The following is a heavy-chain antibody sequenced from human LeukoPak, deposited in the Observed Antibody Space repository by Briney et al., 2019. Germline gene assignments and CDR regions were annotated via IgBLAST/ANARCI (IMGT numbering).Heavy chain of an antibody. J-gene: IGHJ5*02. CDR1: GYTFTSYY. D-gene: IGHD6-19*01. V-gene: IGHV1-46*01. CDR3: ARRAVAGTTDP. Sequence: ASVKVSCKASGYTFTSYYMHWVRQAPGQGLEWMGIINPSGGSTSYAQKFQGRVTMTRDTSTSTVYMELSSLRSEDTAVDYCARRAVAGTTDPWGQGTLVTVSS. CDR2: INPSGGST.